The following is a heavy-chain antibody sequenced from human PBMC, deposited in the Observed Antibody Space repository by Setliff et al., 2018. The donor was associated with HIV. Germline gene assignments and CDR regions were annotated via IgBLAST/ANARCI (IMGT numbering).Heavy chain of an antibody. CDR3: ASQGRITIFSGGALGL. CDR2: ISSSSSYI. V-gene: IGHV3-21*01. D-gene: IGHD3-3*01. CDR1: GFTFSSYS. J-gene: IGHJ3*01. Sequence: PGGSLRLSCAASGFTFSSYSMNWVRQAPGRGLEWVSSISSSSSYIYYVDSVKGRFTISRDNAKNSLYLQMNNLRAEDTALYYCASQGRITIFSGGALGLWGQGTMVTVSS.